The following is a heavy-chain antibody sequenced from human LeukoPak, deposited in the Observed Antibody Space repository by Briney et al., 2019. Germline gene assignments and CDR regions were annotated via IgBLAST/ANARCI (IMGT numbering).Heavy chain of an antibody. J-gene: IGHJ4*02. Sequence: GGSLRLSCAASGFTFDDYGMSWVRQAPGKGLEWVSGINWNGGSTGYADSVKGRFTISGDNAKNSLYLQMNSLRAEDTALYYCARRFSTITTTVTTAVDYWGQGTLVTVSS. D-gene: IGHD4-17*01. CDR1: GFTFDDYG. CDR3: ARRFSTITTTVTTAVDY. V-gene: IGHV3-20*04. CDR2: INWNGGST.